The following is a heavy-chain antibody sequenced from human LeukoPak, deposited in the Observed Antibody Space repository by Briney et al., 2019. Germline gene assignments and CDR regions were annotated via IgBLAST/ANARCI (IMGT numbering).Heavy chain of an antibody. CDR2: ISYDGSNK. V-gene: IGHV3-30*03. CDR1: GFSFSTYS. J-gene: IGHJ4*02. CDR3: ASLPDYYGSGSYYKGDFDY. D-gene: IGHD3-10*01. Sequence: GGSLRLSCAASGFSFSTYSMIRVRQAPGKGLEWVAVISYDGSNKYYADSVKGRFTISRDNSKNTLYLQMNSLRAEDTAVYYCASLPDYYGSGSYYKGDFDYWGQGTLVTVSS.